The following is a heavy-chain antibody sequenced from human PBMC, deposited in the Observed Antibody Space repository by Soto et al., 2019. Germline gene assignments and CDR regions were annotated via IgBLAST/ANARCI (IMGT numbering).Heavy chain of an antibody. Sequence: ASVKVSCKASGYTFTGYYMHWVRQAPGQGLEWMGWINPNSGGTNHAQKFQGWVTITRDTSLSTAYMELSRLTCDDTAVYSCARVSSPEYDGGGDCYYALDAFDIWGQGTMVTVSS. CDR1: GYTFTGYY. D-gene: IGHD2-21*02. CDR2: INPNSGGT. CDR3: ARVSSPEYDGGGDCYYALDAFDI. V-gene: IGHV1-2*04. J-gene: IGHJ3*02.